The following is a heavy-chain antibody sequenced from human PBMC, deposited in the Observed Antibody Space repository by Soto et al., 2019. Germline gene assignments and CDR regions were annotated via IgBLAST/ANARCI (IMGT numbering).Heavy chain of an antibody. J-gene: IGHJ4*02. Sequence: SQTLSLTCAMSGVSVSSNSATWNWIRQSPSRGLEWLGRTHYRSKWYNDYAVSVKGRITINPDTSKNQFSLQLNSVTPEDTAVYYCARDGSGWYDFDYWGQGTLVTVSS. V-gene: IGHV6-1*01. CDR3: ARDGSGWYDFDY. D-gene: IGHD6-19*01. CDR1: GVSVSSNSAT. CDR2: THYRSKWYN.